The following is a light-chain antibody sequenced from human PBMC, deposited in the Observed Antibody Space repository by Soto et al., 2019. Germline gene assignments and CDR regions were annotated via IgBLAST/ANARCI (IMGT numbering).Light chain of an antibody. CDR2: DAS. CDR3: QQRSNWA. V-gene: IGKV3D-20*02. Sequence: EIVLTQSPGTLSLSPGERATLSCRASQSVSSSYLAWYQQKPGQAPRPLIYDASSRATDIPARFSGSGSGTDFTLTISSLEPEDFAVYYCQQRSNWAFGQGTRLEI. CDR1: QSVSSSY. J-gene: IGKJ5*01.